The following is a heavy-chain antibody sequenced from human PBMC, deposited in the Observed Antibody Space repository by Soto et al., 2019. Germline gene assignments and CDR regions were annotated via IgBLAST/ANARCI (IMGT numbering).Heavy chain of an antibody. CDR3: AKDMGYDLSPLGYFDY. CDR1: GFTFDDYA. Sequence: GGSLRLSCAASGFTFDDYAMHWVRQAPGKGLEWVSGISWNSGSIGYADSVKGRFTISRDNAKNSLYLQMNSLRSEDTALYYCAKDMGYDLSPLGYFDYWGQGTLVTVSS. V-gene: IGHV3-9*01. J-gene: IGHJ4*02. CDR2: ISWNSGSI. D-gene: IGHD5-12*01.